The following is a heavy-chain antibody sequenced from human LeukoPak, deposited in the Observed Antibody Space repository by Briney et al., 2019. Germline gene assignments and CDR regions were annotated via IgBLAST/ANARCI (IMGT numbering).Heavy chain of an antibody. J-gene: IGHJ5*02. D-gene: IGHD2-2*01. V-gene: IGHV4-59*01. CDR2: IYYSGST. CDR1: GGSISSYY. CDR3: VRVQYQLLQPENWFDP. Sequence: SETLSLTCTVSGGSISSYYWSWIRQPPGKGLEWIGYIYYSGSTNYNPSLKSRVTISVDTSKNQFPLKLSSVTAADTAVYYCVRVQYQLLQPENWFDPWGQGTLVTVSS.